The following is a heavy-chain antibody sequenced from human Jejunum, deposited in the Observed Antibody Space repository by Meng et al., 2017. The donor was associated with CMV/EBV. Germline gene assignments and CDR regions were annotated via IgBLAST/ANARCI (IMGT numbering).Heavy chain of an antibody. CDR2: ISGRDGST. Sequence: GFTFSSYVMNWVRQAPGKGLEWVSGISGRDGSTYYADSVKGRFTISRDNSKNTVYLQMNSLRGEDTAKYYCARDRPKATRPYGMDVWGQGTTVTVSS. J-gene: IGHJ6*02. D-gene: IGHD1-1*01. V-gene: IGHV3-23*01. CDR1: GFTFSSYV. CDR3: ARDRPKATRPYGMDV.